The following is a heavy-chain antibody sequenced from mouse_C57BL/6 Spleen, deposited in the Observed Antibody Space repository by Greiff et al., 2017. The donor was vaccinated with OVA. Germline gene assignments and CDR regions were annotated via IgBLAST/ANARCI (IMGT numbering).Heavy chain of an antibody. CDR3: TRERSYYMFAY. J-gene: IGHJ3*01. V-gene: IGHV1-15*01. D-gene: IGHD2-12*01. Sequence: QVQLQQSGAELVRPGASVTLSCKASGYTFTDYEMHWVKQTPVHGLEWIGAIDPEPGGTAYNQKFKGKAILTADKSSSTAYMELRSLTSEDSAVYYCTRERSYYMFAYWGQGTLVTVSA. CDR2: IDPEPGGT. CDR1: GYTFTDYE.